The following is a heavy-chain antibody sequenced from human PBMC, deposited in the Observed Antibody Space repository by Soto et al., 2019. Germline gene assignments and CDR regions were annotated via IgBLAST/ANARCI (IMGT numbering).Heavy chain of an antibody. J-gene: IGHJ5*01. V-gene: IGHV3-48*02. CDR2: ISTTSFTI. D-gene: IGHD2-15*01. CDR3: ARDRCYDGTCYSASDS. CDR1: GFSFSTYN. Sequence: GGSLRLSCAASGFSFSTYNMDWVRQAPGKGPEWISYISTTSFTIYYADSVKGRFTISRDNDRNSLYLEMNSLRDEDTAVYYCARDRCYDGTCYSASDSWGQGTLVTVSS.